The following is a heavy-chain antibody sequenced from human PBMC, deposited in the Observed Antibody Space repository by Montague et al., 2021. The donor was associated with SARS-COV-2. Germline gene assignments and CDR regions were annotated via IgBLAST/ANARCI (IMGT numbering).Heavy chain of an antibody. CDR1: GDSVSSNPAT. Sequence: CAISGDSVSSNPATWNWIRQPPSRGLEWLGRTYYRSKWYHDYAISLKSRITINPDTSKNQFSLQLSSVAPEDTAVFYCARTTTRMLNPENAFDIWGQGTMVTVSS. V-gene: IGHV6-1*01. CDR2: TYYRSKWYH. CDR3: ARTTTRMLNPENAFDI. J-gene: IGHJ3*02. D-gene: IGHD2-15*01.